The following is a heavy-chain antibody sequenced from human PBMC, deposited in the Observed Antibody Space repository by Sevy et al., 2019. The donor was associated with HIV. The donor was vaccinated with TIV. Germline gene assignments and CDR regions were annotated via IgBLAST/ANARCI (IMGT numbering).Heavy chain of an antibody. CDR1: GFTFSSYG. V-gene: IGHV3-33*01. D-gene: IGHD3-22*01. CDR2: ICYDGSNK. CDR3: ARDCYYDRSGYYLRHYYGMDV. Sequence: GGSLRLSCAASGFTFSSYGMHWVRQAPGKGLEWVAVICYDGSNKYYADSVKGRFTISRDNSKDTLYLQMNSLIAEDTAVYYCARDCYYDRSGYYLRHYYGMDVWGQGTTVTVSS. J-gene: IGHJ6*02.